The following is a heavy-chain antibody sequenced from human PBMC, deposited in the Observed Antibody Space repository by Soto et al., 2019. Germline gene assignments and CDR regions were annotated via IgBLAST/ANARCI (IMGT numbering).Heavy chain of an antibody. V-gene: IGHV3-30-3*01. Sequence: QVQLVESGGGVVQPGRSLRLSCAASGFTFISYAMHWVRQAPGKGLEWVAVISFDGSTEYYADSVKGRFTISRDNSKNTVYLQRNSLRSDDTAVYYCARSRHGSGSYTHFYYVLDVCGQGTTVTVSS. J-gene: IGHJ6*02. CDR1: GFTFISYA. D-gene: IGHD3-10*01. CDR3: ARSRHGSGSYTHFYYVLDV. CDR2: ISFDGSTE.